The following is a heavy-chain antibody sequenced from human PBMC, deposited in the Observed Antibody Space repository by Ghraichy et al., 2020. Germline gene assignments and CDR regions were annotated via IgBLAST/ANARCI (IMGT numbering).Heavy chain of an antibody. CDR2: IYYSGST. Sequence: SETLSLTCTVSGGSISSSSYYWGWIRQPPGKGLEWIGSIYYSGSTYYNPSLKSRVTISVDTSKNQFSLKLSSVTAADTAVYYCARHIYIAAAGNGETFDYWGKGTLVTVSS. D-gene: IGHD6-13*01. J-gene: IGHJ4*02. V-gene: IGHV4-39*01. CDR1: GGSISSSSYY. CDR3: ARHIYIAAAGNGETFDY.